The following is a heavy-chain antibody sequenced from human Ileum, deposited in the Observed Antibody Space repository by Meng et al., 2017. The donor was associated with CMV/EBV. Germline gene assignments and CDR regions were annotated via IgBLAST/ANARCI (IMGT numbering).Heavy chain of an antibody. J-gene: IGHJ4*02. V-gene: IGHV1-69*05. CDR1: VSFRSYT. D-gene: IGHD2-15*01. Sequence: VSFRSYTVTWVRQGPGQGLEWMGGIIPVFGTTNYAQKFQGRLSITTDEAANTAYMELHGLRSEDTAVYYCARAVKTHGGSNYGSFDYWGQGTLVTVSS. CDR3: ARAVKTHGGSNYGSFDY. CDR2: IIPVFGTT.